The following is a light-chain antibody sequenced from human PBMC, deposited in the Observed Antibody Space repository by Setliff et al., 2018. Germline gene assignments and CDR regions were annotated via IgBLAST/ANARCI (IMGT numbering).Light chain of an antibody. V-gene: IGLV1-51*01. CDR2: DNN. J-gene: IGLJ2*01. CDR3: ATWDFSLRGVV. Sequence: QSVLAQPPSVSAAPRQKVTISCSGSSSNIGSSYVSWYQQVPGTAPKLLTYDNNKRPSGIPDRFSGSKSGASGTLDITGLQTGDEAEYYCATWDFSLRGVVFGGGTQLTVL. CDR1: SSNIGSSY.